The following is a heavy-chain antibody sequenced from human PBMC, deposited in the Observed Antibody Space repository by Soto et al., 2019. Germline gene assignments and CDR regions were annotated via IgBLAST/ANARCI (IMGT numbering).Heavy chain of an antibody. CDR1: GFSLSTSGVG. CDR2: IYWDDDK. CDR3: AHSLASAGLRILDY. D-gene: IGHD6-13*01. Sequence: QITLKESGPPLVKPTQTLTLTCTFSGFSLSTSGVGVGWIRQPPGKALEWLALIYWDDDKRYSPSLKSRLTITKDTSKNQVVLTMTSMDPVDTATYYCAHSLASAGLRILDYWGQGTLVTVSS. J-gene: IGHJ4*02. V-gene: IGHV2-5*02.